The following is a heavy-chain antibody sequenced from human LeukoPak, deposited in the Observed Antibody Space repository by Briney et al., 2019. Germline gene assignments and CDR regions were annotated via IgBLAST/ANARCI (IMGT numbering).Heavy chain of an antibody. D-gene: IGHD3-10*01. CDR3: ARYPPPLQGRGSAFDI. CDR1: GGSISSYY. V-gene: IGHV4-4*07. CDR2: IYTSGST. Sequence: SEILSLTCTVSGGSISSYYWSWIRQPAGKGLEWIGCIYTSGSTNYNPSLKSRVTMSVDTSKNQFSLKLSSVTAADTAVYYCARYPPPLQGRGSAFDIWGQGTMVTVSS. J-gene: IGHJ3*02.